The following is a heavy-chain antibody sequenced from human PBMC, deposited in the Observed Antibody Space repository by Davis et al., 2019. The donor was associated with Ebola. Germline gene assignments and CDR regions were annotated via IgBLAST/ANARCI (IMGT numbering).Heavy chain of an antibody. CDR2: INHSGST. Sequence: SQTLSLTCAVYGGSFSGYYWSWIRQPPGKGLEWIGEINHSGSTNYNPSLKSRVTISVDTSKNQFSLKLSSVTAADTAVYYCARGVARNWFDPWGQGTLVTVSS. CDR1: GGSFSGYY. D-gene: IGHD2-15*01. V-gene: IGHV4-34*01. CDR3: ARGVARNWFDP. J-gene: IGHJ5*02.